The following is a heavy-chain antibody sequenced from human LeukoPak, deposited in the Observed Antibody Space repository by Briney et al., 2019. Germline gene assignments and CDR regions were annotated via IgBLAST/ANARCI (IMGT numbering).Heavy chain of an antibody. CDR2: IKQVGSDK. CDR3: ARSRCGGECYATGL. Sequence: GGPLRLSCAASGFTLSNFWMSWVRQAPGKGLEWVANIKQVGSDKNYMDSVKGRFTISRDNAKNSLYLQVNSLRAEDTAVYYCARSRCGGECYATGLWGQGTLVTVSS. D-gene: IGHD2-21*01. CDR1: GFTLSNFW. J-gene: IGHJ4*02. V-gene: IGHV3-7*01.